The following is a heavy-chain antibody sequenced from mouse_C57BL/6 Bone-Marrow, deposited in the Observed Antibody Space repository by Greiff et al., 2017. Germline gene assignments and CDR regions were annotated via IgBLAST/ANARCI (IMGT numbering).Heavy chain of an antibody. CDR3: TTEGVTTRLYAMDY. D-gene: IGHD2-2*01. Sequence: VQLQQSGAELVRPGASVKLSCTASGFNIKDDYMHWVKQRPEQGLEWIGWIDPENGDTEYASKFQGKATITADTSSNTAYLQLSSLTSEDTAVYYGTTEGVTTRLYAMDYWGQGTSVTVSS. V-gene: IGHV14-4*01. CDR2: IDPENGDT. J-gene: IGHJ4*01. CDR1: GFNIKDDY.